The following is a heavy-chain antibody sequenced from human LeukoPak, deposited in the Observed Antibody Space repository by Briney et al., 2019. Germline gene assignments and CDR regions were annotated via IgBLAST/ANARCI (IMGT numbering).Heavy chain of an antibody. V-gene: IGHV3-23*01. J-gene: IGHJ4*02. CDR3: AKDQALGIAAAGPFDY. D-gene: IGHD6-13*01. Sequence: PGGSLRLSCAASGFTFSSYAMSWVRQAPGKGLEWVSAISGSGGSTYYADSVKGRFTISRDNSKNTLYLQMNSLRAEDTAVYYCAKDQALGIAAAGPFDYWGQGTLVTVSS. CDR1: GFTFSSYA. CDR2: ISGSGGST.